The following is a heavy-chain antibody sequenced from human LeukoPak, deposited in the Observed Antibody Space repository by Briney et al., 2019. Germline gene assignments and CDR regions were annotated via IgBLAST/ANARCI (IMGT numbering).Heavy chain of an antibody. Sequence: GGSLRLSCVASGFTFGSCAMSWVRQDPGKGLEWVSAITDSGGDTYHADSVKGRFTISRDNSKNTLHLQMNSLRAEDTAVYYCAKGSSPSRPYYFDCWGQGTLVTVSS. CDR3: AKGSSPSRPYYFDC. D-gene: IGHD6-6*01. CDR2: ITDSGGDT. J-gene: IGHJ4*02. CDR1: GFTFGSCA. V-gene: IGHV3-23*01.